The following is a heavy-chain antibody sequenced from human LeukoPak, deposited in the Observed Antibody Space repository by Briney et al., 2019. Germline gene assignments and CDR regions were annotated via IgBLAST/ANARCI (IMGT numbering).Heavy chain of an antibody. CDR1: GGSIGSSSYY. V-gene: IGHV4-39*01. J-gene: IGHJ3*02. D-gene: IGHD4-23*01. Sequence: SETLSLTCTVSGGSIGSSSYYWGWIRQPPGKGLEWIGSIYYSGSTYYNPSLKSRVTISVDTSKNQFSLKLSSVTAADTAVYYCARKRWGLDIWGQGTMVTVSS. CDR2: IYYSGST. CDR3: ARKRWGLDI.